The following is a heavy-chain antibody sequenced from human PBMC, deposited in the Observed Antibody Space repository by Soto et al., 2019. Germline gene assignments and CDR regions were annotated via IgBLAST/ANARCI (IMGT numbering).Heavy chain of an antibody. Sequence: ASVKVSCKPSGYTFTSYAMHWVRQAPGQRLEWMGWINAGNGNTKYSQKFQGRVTITRDTSASTAYMELSSLRSEDTAVYYCAREGSYLRPDNXSGWYGGYYYYYYGMDVWGQGTTVTVSS. D-gene: IGHD6-19*01. J-gene: IGHJ6*02. CDR1: GYTFTSYA. V-gene: IGHV1-3*01. CDR2: INAGNGNT. CDR3: AREGSYLRPDNXSGWYGGYYYYYYGMDV.